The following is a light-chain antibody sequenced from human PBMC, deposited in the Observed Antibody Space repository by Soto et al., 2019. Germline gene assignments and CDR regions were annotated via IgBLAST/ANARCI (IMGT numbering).Light chain of an antibody. CDR2: AAS. V-gene: IGKV1-39*01. CDR1: QHISDY. J-gene: IGKJ1*01. Sequence: DIQMTQSPSSLSSSVLDRFTITCRTSQHISDYLNWYQQKPGKAPKLLIYAASSLQSGVPSRFSGSGSGTDFTLTISSLQPEDFATYYCQQSYSTLWTFGQGTKV. CDR3: QQSYSTLWT.